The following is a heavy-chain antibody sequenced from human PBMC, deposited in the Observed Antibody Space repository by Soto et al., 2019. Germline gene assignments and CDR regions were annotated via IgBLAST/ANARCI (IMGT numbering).Heavy chain of an antibody. J-gene: IGHJ4*02. Sequence: PGGSLRLSCAASGLTFSGSAMSWVRQAPGKGLEWVSSISVTGASTYYADSVQGRFTVSRDNSKDTFFLEMNSLRAEDTAVYFCAKIRSIAAAFSDYWGQGTLVTVSS. CDR2: ISVTGAST. CDR3: AKIRSIAAAFSDY. D-gene: IGHD6-13*01. V-gene: IGHV3-23*01. CDR1: GLTFSGSA.